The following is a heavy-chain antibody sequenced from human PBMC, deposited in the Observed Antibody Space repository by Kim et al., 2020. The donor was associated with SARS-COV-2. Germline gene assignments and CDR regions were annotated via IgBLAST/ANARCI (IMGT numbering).Heavy chain of an antibody. V-gene: IGHV1-8*01. CDR3: AREVSISGWYRNWFDP. CDR2: MNPNSGNT. D-gene: IGHD6-19*01. J-gene: IGHJ5*02. CDR1: GYTFTSYD. Sequence: ASVKVSCKASGYTFTSYDINWVRQATGQGLEWMGWMNPNSGNTGYAQKFQGRVTMTRNTSISTAYMELSSLRSEDTAVYYCAREVSISGWYRNWFDPWGQGTLVTVSS.